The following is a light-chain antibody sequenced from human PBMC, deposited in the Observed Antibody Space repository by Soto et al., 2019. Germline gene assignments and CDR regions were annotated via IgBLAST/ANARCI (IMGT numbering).Light chain of an antibody. CDR2: EGT. V-gene: IGLV2-23*01. J-gene: IGLJ2*01. CDR3: CSYAGSSSYVV. CDR1: SSDVGSYNL. Sequence: QSALTQPASVSGSPGQSITLSCTGTSSDVGSYNLVSWYQLHPGKAPKLMIYEGTKRPSGVSNRFSGSKSGSTASLTISGLHAEDEADYYCCSYAGSSSYVVFGGGTKVTVL.